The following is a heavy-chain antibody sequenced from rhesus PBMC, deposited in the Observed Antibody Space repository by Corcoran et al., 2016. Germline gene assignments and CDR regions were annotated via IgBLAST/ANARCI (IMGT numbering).Heavy chain of an antibody. CDR2: INGNSGST. Sequence: QVQLQESGPGLVKPSEPLSLTCAVSGGSFRSHWWSWTRAPPGAGVGWIGEINGNSGSTNYNPSLKSRVTISKAATKSQFSLKLSSVTAADTAVYYCARYHAPPAYNWNVFLDYWGQGVLVTVSS. D-gene: IGHD1-7*02. CDR1: GGSFRSHW. CDR3: ARYHAPPAYNWNVFLDY. J-gene: IGHJ4*01. V-gene: IGHV4-80*01.